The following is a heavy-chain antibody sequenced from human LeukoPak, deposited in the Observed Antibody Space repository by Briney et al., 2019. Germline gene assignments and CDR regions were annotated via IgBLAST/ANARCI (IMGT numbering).Heavy chain of an antibody. CDR3: AEKSTILRH. CDR2: ISGSSDRI. V-gene: IGHV3-23*01. Sequence: GGSLRLSCAASGFIFSDVAMSWVRQAPGKGLEWVAAISGSSDRIYYADSLKGRFTISRDNPKNTLFLEMNSLRVEDTAVYYCAEKSTILRHWGQGVPVTVSS. D-gene: IGHD3-9*01. J-gene: IGHJ4*02. CDR1: GFIFSDVA.